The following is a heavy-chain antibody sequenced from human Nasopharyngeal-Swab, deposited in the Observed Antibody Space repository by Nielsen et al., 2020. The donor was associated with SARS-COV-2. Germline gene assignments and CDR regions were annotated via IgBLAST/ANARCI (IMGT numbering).Heavy chain of an antibody. CDR3: AKDTYYDSSGYFLFGYAFDI. J-gene: IGHJ3*02. Sequence: GESLKISCVASRFTFSRWPMHWVRQAPGKGLEWVTVISSDGSDKQYVDSVKGRFTISRDNSKNTLYLQMNSLRAEDTAVYYCAKDTYYDSSGYFLFGYAFDIWGQGTMVTVSS. CDR2: ISSDGSDK. D-gene: IGHD3-22*01. V-gene: IGHV3-30*18. CDR1: RFTFSRWP.